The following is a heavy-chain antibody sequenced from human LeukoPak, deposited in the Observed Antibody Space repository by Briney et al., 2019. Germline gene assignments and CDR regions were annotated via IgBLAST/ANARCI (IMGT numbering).Heavy chain of an antibody. CDR2: IWSDGSKK. CDR1: GFTFRTYG. V-gene: IGHV3-33*01. J-gene: IGHJ5*02. D-gene: IGHD3-10*01. CDR3: ARDGAVGRPIDP. Sequence: GGSLRLSCVASGFTFRTYGMYWVRRAPGKGLEWVAVIWSDGSKKYYAESVKGRFTISRDDSKNTLYLQMNSLSGEDTAVYYCARDGAVGRPIDPWGQGTLVTVSS.